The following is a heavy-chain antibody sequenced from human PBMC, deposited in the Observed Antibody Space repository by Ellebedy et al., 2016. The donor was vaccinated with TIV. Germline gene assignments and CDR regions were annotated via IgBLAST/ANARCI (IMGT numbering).Heavy chain of an antibody. V-gene: IGHV3-30*02. J-gene: IGHJ4*02. Sequence: GGSLRLXXAASGFRFSTYGMHWVRQAPGKGLEWVAVIWYDGSDKYYADSVKGRFTISRDNSKNTLYLQMNSLRVEDTAVYYCAKGSVGIDYWGQGTLVTVSS. CDR3: AKGSVGIDY. CDR1: GFRFSTYG. D-gene: IGHD1-26*01. CDR2: IWYDGSDK.